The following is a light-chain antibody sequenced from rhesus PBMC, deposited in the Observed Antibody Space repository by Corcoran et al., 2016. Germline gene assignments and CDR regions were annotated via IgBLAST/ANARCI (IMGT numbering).Light chain of an antibody. CDR1: ENVNNY. J-gene: IGKJ3*01. Sequence: DIQMTQSPSSLSASVGDRVTITCRASENVNNYLNWYQQKPGKAPKLLIYKASTLQSGVPSRFSGSGSGTDYTFTISSLQPEDVATYYYQNYYGTPFTFGPGTKLDIK. CDR2: KAS. CDR3: QNYYGTPFT. V-gene: IGKV1-74*01.